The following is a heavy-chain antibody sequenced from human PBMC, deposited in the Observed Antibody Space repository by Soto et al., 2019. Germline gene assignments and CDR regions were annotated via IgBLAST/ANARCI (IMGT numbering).Heavy chain of an antibody. CDR2: IYSGGST. J-gene: IGHJ2*01. Sequence: EVQLVETGGGLIQPGGSLRLSCAASGFTVSSNYMSWVRQAPGKGLEWVSVIYSGGSTYYADSVKGRFTISRDNSKNTLYLQMNSLRAEDTAVYYCARERRSSGYYNPYWYFDLWVRGTLVTVSS. D-gene: IGHD3-22*01. CDR3: ARERRSSGYYNPYWYFDL. V-gene: IGHV3-53*02. CDR1: GFTVSSNY.